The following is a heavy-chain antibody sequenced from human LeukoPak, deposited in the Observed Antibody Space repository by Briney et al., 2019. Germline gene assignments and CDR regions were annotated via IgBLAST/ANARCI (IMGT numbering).Heavy chain of an antibody. D-gene: IGHD2-2*01. Sequence: GGSLRLSCAASGFTFSSYSMNWVRQAPGKGLEWVSSISSSSSYIYYADSVKGRFTISRDNAKNSLYLQMNSLRVEDTAVYYCARDLGYCSSTTCFRWFDPWGQGTLVTVSS. J-gene: IGHJ5*02. CDR1: GFTFSSYS. CDR3: ARDLGYCSSTTCFRWFDP. CDR2: ISSSSSYI. V-gene: IGHV3-21*04.